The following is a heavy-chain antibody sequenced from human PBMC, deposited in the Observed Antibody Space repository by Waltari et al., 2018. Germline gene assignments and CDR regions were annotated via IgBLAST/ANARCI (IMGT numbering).Heavy chain of an antibody. Sequence: QVQLVESGGGVVQPGRSLRLSCAASGFTFSSYGMHVVRQAPGKGLEWVAGIWYDGSNKYYADSVKGRFTISRDNSKNKLYLQMNSLRAEDTAMYYCAKDKGDYGDTYWYFDLWGRGTLVTVSS. V-gene: IGHV3-30*18. J-gene: IGHJ2*01. CDR3: AKDKGDYGDTYWYFDL. CDR1: GFTFSSYG. D-gene: IGHD4-17*01. CDR2: IWYDGSNK.